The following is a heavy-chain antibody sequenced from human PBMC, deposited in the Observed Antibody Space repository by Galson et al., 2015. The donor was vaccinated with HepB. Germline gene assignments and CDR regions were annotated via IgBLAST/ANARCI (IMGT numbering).Heavy chain of an antibody. V-gene: IGHV1-18*04. Sequence: SVKVSCKASGYTFTSYGISWGRQAPGQGLEWMGWISAYNGNTNYAQKLQGRVTMTTDTSTSTAYMELRSLRSDDTAVYYCARDESPGLQLRRADAFDIWGHGTIVTVSS. J-gene: IGHJ3*02. CDR1: GYTFTSYG. CDR2: ISAYNGNT. CDR3: ARDESPGLQLRRADAFDI. D-gene: IGHD6-6*01.